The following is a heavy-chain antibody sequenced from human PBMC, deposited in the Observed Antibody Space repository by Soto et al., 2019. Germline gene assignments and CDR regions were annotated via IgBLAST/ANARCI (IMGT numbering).Heavy chain of an antibody. CDR1: GGSISSYY. V-gene: IGHV4-59*01. CDR3: ARIVFRFGELDAFDI. Sequence: SETLSLTCTVSGGSISSYYWSWIRQPPGKGLEWIGYIYYSGSTNYNPSLKSRVTISVDTSKNQFSLKLGSVTAADTAVYYCARIVFRFGELDAFDIWGQGTMVTVSS. D-gene: IGHD3-10*01. J-gene: IGHJ3*02. CDR2: IYYSGST.